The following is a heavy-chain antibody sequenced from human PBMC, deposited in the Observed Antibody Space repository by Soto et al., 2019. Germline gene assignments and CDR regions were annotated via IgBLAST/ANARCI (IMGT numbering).Heavy chain of an antibody. J-gene: IGHJ6*03. Sequence: GGSLRLSCAASGFTVSSNYMSWVRQAPGKGLEWVSVIYSGGSTYYADSVKGRFTISRDNSKNTLYLQMNSLRAEDTAVYYCARESGYSYGYGYYYYMDVWGKGTTVTVSS. D-gene: IGHD5-18*01. CDR3: ARESGYSYGYGYYYYMDV. CDR1: GFTVSSNY. CDR2: IYSGGST. V-gene: IGHV3-66*01.